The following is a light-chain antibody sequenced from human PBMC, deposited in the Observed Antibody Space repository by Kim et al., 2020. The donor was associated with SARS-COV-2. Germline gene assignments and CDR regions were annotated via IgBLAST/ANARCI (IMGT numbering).Light chain of an antibody. CDR2: AAS. Sequence: DIQMTQSPSSLSASVGDRVTITCRASQSISSYLNWYQQKPGKAPKLLIYAASSLQSGVPSRFSGSGSGTDFTLTISSLQPEDFATYYCQQSYSNPPPYTFGQGTKQEIK. V-gene: IGKV1-39*01. J-gene: IGKJ2*01. CDR1: QSISSY. CDR3: QQSYSNPPPYT.